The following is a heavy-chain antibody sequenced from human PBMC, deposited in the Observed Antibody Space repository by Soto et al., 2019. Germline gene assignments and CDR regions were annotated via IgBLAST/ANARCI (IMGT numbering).Heavy chain of an antibody. CDR1: GYTFTSSY. Sequence: QVQLVQSGAEVKRPGASVKLSCKASGYTFTSSYIHWVRQAPGQGLEWMAIINPNCGSTNYAQKYQGRVTMTRDTSTTTVYMELSSLTSEDTAVYYCARSLMEGDYWGQGTLVTVSS. D-gene: IGHD1-1*01. CDR2: INPNCGST. CDR3: ARSLMEGDY. J-gene: IGHJ4*02. V-gene: IGHV1-46*03.